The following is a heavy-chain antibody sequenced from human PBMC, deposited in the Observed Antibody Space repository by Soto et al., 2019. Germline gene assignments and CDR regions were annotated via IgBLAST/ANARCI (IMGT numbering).Heavy chain of an antibody. D-gene: IGHD2-2*01. V-gene: IGHV3-74*01. CDR2: INGDGSST. Sequence: GGSLRLSCAASGSTFSRHWMHWVRQAPGKGLEWVSRINGDGSSTVYAEAVKGRFTISRDNAKNTLYLQMDSLRDEDTALYYCARAETQLGSCSSTNCLFDYWGQGSLVTVSS. J-gene: IGHJ4*02. CDR3: ARAETQLGSCSSTNCLFDY. CDR1: GSTFSRHW.